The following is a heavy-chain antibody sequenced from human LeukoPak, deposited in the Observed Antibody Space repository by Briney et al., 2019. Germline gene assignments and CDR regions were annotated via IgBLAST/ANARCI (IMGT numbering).Heavy chain of an antibody. CDR3: ARRLVDSSASQVSDH. V-gene: IGHV4-34*01. CDR1: GGSFRGYY. Sequence: SETLSLTCAVYGGSFRGYYWSWLRQSPGEGLEWIGEINDSGVTNCNPSLESRVILSVDTSKNQFSLRLSSVTAADTAVYYCARRLVDSSASQVSDHWGQGTLVTVSS. CDR2: INDSGVT. D-gene: IGHD2-2*01. J-gene: IGHJ4*02.